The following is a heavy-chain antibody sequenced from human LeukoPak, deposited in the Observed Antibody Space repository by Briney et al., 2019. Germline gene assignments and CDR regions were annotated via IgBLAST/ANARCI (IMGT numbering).Heavy chain of an antibody. Sequence: SETLSLTCAVYGGSFSGYYWSWIRQPPGKGLEWIGEINHSGSTNYNPSLKSRVTISVDTSKNQFSLKLSSVTAADTAVYYCARSRRHQYQPPSNYYGMDVWGQGTTVTVSS. V-gene: IGHV4-34*01. CDR2: INHSGST. CDR3: ARSRRHQYQPPSNYYGMDV. J-gene: IGHJ6*02. CDR1: GGSFSGYY. D-gene: IGHD2-2*01.